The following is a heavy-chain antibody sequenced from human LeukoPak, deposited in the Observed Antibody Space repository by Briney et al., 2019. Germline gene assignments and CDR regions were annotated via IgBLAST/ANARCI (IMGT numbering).Heavy chain of an antibody. CDR3: ARLAGELNPYFDY. CDR2: IYYSGST. J-gene: IGHJ4*02. V-gene: IGHV4-39*01. D-gene: IGHD1-14*01. Sequence: PSETLSLTCTVSGGSISSSRYYWGWIRQPPGKGLERIGSIYYSGSTYYNPSLKSRVTISVDTSKNQFSLKLSSVTAVDTAVYYCARLAGELNPYFDYWGQGTLVTVSS. CDR1: GGSISSSRYY.